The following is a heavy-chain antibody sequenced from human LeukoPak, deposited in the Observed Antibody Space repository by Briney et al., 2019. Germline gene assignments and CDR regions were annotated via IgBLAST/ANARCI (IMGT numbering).Heavy chain of an antibody. J-gene: IGHJ4*02. CDR2: MNPNSGNT. CDR1: GYTFTSYD. V-gene: IGHV1-8*03. Sequence: ASVKVSCKASGYTFTSYDINWVRQATGQGLEWMGWMNPNSGNTRYAQKFQGRVTITRNTSISTAYMVLSSLRSEDTAVYYCARGSVGATTYYWGQGTLVTVSS. CDR3: ARGSVGATTYY. D-gene: IGHD1-26*01.